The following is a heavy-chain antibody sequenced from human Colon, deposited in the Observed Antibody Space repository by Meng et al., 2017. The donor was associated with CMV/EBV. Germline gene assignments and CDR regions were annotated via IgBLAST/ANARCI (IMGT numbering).Heavy chain of an antibody. J-gene: IGHJ4*02. CDR2: TYYRSQWYF. CDR3: ARGWELGS. V-gene: IGHV6-1*02. D-gene: IGHD1-26*01. Sequence: QVHLQQSGPGVVEPSQTLALTCASAGASVSSGSVAWNCVRHSPSRDLEGLGRTYYRSQWYFDYEVSVIGRITINEDTSKNEFSLQLRSVTPDDTAVYYCARGWELGSWGQGTLVTVSS. CDR1: GASVSSGSVA.